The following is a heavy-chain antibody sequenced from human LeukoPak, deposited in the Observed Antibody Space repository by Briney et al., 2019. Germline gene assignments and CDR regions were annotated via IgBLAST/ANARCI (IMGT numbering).Heavy chain of an antibody. CDR2: IKEDGSEK. J-gene: IGHJ4*02. Sequence: GGSLRLSCAASGFTFSTYWMSWVRQAPGKGLEWVANIKEDGSEKYYGDSVKGRFTISRDNAKNSLYLEMNSLRVEDTAVYYCARVSSGYKWGQGTLVTVSS. CDR3: ARVSSGYK. V-gene: IGHV3-7*01. CDR1: GFTFSTYW. D-gene: IGHD3-22*01.